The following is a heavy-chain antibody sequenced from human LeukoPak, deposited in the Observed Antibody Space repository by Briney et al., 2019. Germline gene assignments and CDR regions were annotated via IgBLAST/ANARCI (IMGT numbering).Heavy chain of an antibody. CDR2: ISSSSSYI. D-gene: IGHD5-18*01. V-gene: IGHV3-21*01. CDR3: ARDEYVDTAMA. CDR1: GFTFSSYS. Sequence: PGGSLRLSCAASGFTFSSYSMNWVRQAPGKGLEWVSPISSSSSYIYYADSVKGRFTISRDNAKNSLYLQMNSLRAEDRAVYYCARDEYVDTAMAWGQGTLVTVSS. J-gene: IGHJ5*02.